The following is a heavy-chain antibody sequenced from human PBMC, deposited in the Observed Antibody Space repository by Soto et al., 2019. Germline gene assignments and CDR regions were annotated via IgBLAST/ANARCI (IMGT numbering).Heavy chain of an antibody. Sequence: SETLSLNWGVSCGSISSTNDCWGWLRQPPGKGPEWIGTIYYTGSTYYNPSLKSRVSISVDTSKNQFSLRLSYVNAADTAVYYCASRGENWNLTWFAPGGQGTTVTVSS. D-gene: IGHD1-7*01. V-gene: IGHV4-39*01. CDR1: CGSISSTNDC. J-gene: IGHJ5*02. CDR2: IYYTGST. CDR3: ASRGENWNLTWFAP.